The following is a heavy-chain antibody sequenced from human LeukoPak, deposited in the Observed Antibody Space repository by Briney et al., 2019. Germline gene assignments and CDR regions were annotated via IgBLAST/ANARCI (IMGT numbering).Heavy chain of an antibody. Sequence: GGSLRLSCAASGFTFSSYGMHWVRQAPGKGLEWVAVISYDGSNKYYADSVKGRFTISRDNSKNTLYLQMNSLRAEDTAVYYCANLEMATITFDYWGQGTPVTVSS. CDR1: GFTFSSYG. CDR2: ISYDGSNK. J-gene: IGHJ4*02. CDR3: ANLEMATITFDY. V-gene: IGHV3-30*18. D-gene: IGHD5-24*01.